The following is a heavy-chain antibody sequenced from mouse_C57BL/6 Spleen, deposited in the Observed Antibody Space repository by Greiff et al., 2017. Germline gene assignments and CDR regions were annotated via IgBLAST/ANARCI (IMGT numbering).Heavy chain of an antibody. J-gene: IGHJ2*01. V-gene: IGHV1-61*01. CDR1: GYTFTSYW. CDR2: IYPSDSET. D-gene: IGHD1-1*01. CDR3: ARYSYYYGSSFYYFDY. Sequence: QVQLQQPGAELVRPGSSVKLSCKASGYTFTSYWMDWVKQRPGQGLEWIGNIYPSDSETHYNQKFKDKATLTVDKSSSTAYMQLSSLTSEDSAVYYCARYSYYYGSSFYYFDYWGQGTTLTVSS.